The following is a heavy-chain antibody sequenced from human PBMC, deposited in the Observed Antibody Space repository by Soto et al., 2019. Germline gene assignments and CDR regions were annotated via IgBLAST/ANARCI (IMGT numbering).Heavy chain of an antibody. CDR1: GGSISSGDYY. CDR2: IYYSGST. D-gene: IGHD6-13*01. V-gene: IGHV4-30-4*01. CDR3: ARDKVHGRSWPLLNWFDP. Sequence: SETLSLTCTVSGGSISSGDYYWSWIRQPPGKGLEWIGYIYYSGSTYYNPSLKSRVTISVDTSKNQFSLKLSSVTAADTAVYYCARDKVHGRSWPLLNWFDPWGQGTLVTVSS. J-gene: IGHJ5*02.